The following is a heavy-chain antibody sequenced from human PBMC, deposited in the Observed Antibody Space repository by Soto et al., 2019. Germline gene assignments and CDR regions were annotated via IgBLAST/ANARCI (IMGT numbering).Heavy chain of an antibody. J-gene: IGHJ4*02. D-gene: IGHD3-22*01. CDR3: ASGPINYYARSGYAPFEY. V-gene: IGHV3-33*01. CDR2: IWYDGSNK. CDR1: GFTFSSYG. Sequence: LSCSASGFTFSSYGMHWVRQAPGKGLEWVAVIWYDGSNKYYADSVKGRFTISRDNSKNTLYLQMNSLRAEDTAVYYCASGPINYYARSGYAPFEYWGQGTLVILSS.